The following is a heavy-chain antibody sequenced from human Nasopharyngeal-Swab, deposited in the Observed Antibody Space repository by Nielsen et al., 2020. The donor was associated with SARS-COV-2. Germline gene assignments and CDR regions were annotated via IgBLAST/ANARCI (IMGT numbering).Heavy chain of an antibody. Sequence: GGSLRLSCAASGFTFDDYMMHWVRQGPGKGLEWVSLITWYGGGTYYADSVEGRFTISRDNSKSSLFLQMNSLRPEDTDLYFCAKDSWTGDSYGSGSLFHSWGQGAQVTVSS. V-gene: IGHV3-43*01. CDR3: AKDSWTGDSYGSGSLFHS. CDR2: ITWYGGGT. CDR1: GFTFDDYM. J-gene: IGHJ4*02. D-gene: IGHD3-10*01.